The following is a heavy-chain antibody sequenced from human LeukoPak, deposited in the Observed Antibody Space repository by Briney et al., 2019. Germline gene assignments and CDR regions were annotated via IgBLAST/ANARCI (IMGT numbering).Heavy chain of an antibody. CDR1: GGSISSSSYY. CDR3: ARDRFIDGYNLAYYYGMDV. CDR2: IYYSGST. D-gene: IGHD5-24*01. Sequence: SETLSLTCTVSGGSISSSSYYWGWIRQPPGKGLEWIGYIYYSGSTNYNPSLKSRVTISVDTSKNQFSLKLSSVTAADTAVYYCARDRFIDGYNLAYYYGMDVWGQGTTVTVSS. V-gene: IGHV4-61*01. J-gene: IGHJ6*02.